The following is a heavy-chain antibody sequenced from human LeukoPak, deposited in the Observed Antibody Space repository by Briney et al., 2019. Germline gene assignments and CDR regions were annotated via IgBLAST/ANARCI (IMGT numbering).Heavy chain of an antibody. CDR1: GGSISSTSYY. CDR2: IYYSGST. V-gene: IGHV4-39*07. D-gene: IGHD4-17*01. J-gene: IGHJ5*02. CDR3: ARAYYGEIYWFDP. Sequence: SETLSLTCTVSGGSISSTSYYWGWIRQPPGKGLEWIGNIYYSGSTYYNPSLKSRVTISVDTSKNQFSLKLSSVTAADTAVYYCARAYYGEIYWFDPWGQGTLVTVSS.